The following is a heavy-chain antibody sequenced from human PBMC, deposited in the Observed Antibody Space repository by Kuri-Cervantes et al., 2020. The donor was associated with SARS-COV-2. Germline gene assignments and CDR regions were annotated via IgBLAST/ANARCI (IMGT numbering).Heavy chain of an antibody. CDR1: GGTFSSYA. CDR2: IIPIFGTA. Sequence: SVKVSCKASGGTFSSYAISWVRQAPGQGLEWMGGIIPIFGTASYAQKFQGRVTITADKSTSTAYLELNSLRSADTAVYYCAVGDCSGGSCYPDYYYGMDIWGQGTTVTVSS. CDR3: AVGDCSGGSCYPDYYYGMDI. D-gene: IGHD2-15*01. J-gene: IGHJ6*02. V-gene: IGHV1-69*06.